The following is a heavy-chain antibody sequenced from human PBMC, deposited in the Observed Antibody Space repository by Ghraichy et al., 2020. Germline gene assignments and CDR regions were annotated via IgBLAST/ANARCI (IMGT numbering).Heavy chain of an antibody. CDR2: ISSSSSTI. D-gene: IGHD1-14*01. Sequence: GESLNISCAASGFTFSSYSMNWVRQAPGKGLEWVSYISSSSSTIYYADSVKGRFTISRDNAKNSLYLQMNSLRAEDTAVYYCAREANWNHSYYYYYYYMDVWGKGTTVTVSS. CDR3: AREANWNHSYYYYYYYMDV. CDR1: GFTFSSYS. J-gene: IGHJ6*03. V-gene: IGHV3-48*01.